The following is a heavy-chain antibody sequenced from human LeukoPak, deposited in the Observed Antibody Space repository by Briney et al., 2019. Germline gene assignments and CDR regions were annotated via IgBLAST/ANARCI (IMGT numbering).Heavy chain of an antibody. V-gene: IGHV4-39*01. Sequence: RTSETLSLTCTVSGDSISSSTDYWDWIRQPPGKGLEWIGNFYYNKYSHYNPSLKSRVTISVDTSKNQFSLRLTSLTAADTAVYFCARLLRGYYMDVWGKGTTVTVSS. CDR3: ARLLRGYYMDV. J-gene: IGHJ6*03. CDR2: FYYNKYS. CDR1: GDSISSSTDY.